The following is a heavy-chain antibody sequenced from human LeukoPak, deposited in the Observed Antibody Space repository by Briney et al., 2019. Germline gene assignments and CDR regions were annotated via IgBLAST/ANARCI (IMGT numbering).Heavy chain of an antibody. CDR3: ARARVSSSLSWFDP. CDR1: GGTFSSYA. CDR2: IIPIFGTA. J-gene: IGHJ5*02. Sequence: SVKVSCKASGGTFSSYAISWVRQAPGQGLEWMGGIIPIFGTANYAQKFQGRVTITADKSTSTAYMELSSLRSDDTAVYYCARARVSSSLSWFDPWGQGTLVTVSS. V-gene: IGHV1-69*06. D-gene: IGHD6-13*01.